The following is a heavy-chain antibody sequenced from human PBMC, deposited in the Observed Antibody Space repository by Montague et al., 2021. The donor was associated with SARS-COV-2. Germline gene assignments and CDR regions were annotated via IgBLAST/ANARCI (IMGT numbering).Heavy chain of an antibody. Sequence: SLRLSCAASGFTFSYYVMSWVRQAPGKGLEWVSAISGSGGSTYYADSVKGRFTISRDNSENTLDLQMNNLRAEDTAVYYCANRGIAAAGSYRYYFDYWGQGTLVTVSS. CDR1: GFTFSYYV. CDR2: ISGSGGST. J-gene: IGHJ4*02. V-gene: IGHV3-23*01. D-gene: IGHD6-13*01. CDR3: ANRGIAAAGSYRYYFDY.